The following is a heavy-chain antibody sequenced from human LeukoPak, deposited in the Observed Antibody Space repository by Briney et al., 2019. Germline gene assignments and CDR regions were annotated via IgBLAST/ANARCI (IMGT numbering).Heavy chain of an antibody. V-gene: IGHV4-59*01. CDR1: GGSISSYY. Sequence: SETLSLTCTVSGGSISSYYWSWIRQPPGKGLEWIGYIYYSGSTNYNPSLKSRVTISVDTSKNQFSLKLRFVTAADTAVYYCAREPYSSSFFDSWGQGTLVTVSS. D-gene: IGHD6-6*01. CDR3: AREPYSSSFFDS. J-gene: IGHJ4*02. CDR2: IYYSGST.